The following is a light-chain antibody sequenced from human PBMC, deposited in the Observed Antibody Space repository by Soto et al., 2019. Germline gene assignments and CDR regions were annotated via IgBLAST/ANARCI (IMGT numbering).Light chain of an antibody. V-gene: IGLV3-21*02. J-gene: IGLJ2*01. CDR3: QVWDSSTDHVV. Sequence: SYELTQPPSVSVAPGQTARITCGGNNIGSKSVHCYQQKPGQAPVLVVYDDRDRPSRIPERFSGSNSGNTATLTISRVEAGDEADYYCQVWDSSTDHVVFGGGTKLTVL. CDR1: NIGSKS. CDR2: DDR.